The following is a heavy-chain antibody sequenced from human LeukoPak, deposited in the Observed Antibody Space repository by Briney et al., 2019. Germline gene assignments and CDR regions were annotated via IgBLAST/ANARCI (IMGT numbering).Heavy chain of an antibody. CDR3: AELGITMIGGV. CDR2: ISSSGSTI. CDR1: GFTFRSFE. J-gene: IGHJ6*04. V-gene: IGHV3-48*03. D-gene: IGHD3-10*02. Sequence: GALRTPCAASGFTFRSFEMNWVRQAPGKGLEWVSYISSSGSTIYYADSVKGRFTISRDNAKNSLYLQMNSLRAEDTAVYYCAELGITMIGGVWGKGTTVTISS.